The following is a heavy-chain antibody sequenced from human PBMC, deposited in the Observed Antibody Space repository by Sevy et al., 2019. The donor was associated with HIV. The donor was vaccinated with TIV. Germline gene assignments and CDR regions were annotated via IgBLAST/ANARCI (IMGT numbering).Heavy chain of an antibody. CDR1: GGSFSFNG. D-gene: IGHD3-9*01. CDR2: IIPILGTT. J-gene: IGHJ6*02. Sequence: ASVKVSCKASGGSFSFNGISWVRQAPGQGLEWMAGIIPILGTTKYAQKFQDRVTINADESTSIVYMELTSLRSEDTAVYYCARGGPDDILTHYGMDVWGQGTTVTVSS. V-gene: IGHV1-69*13. CDR3: ARGGPDDILTHYGMDV.